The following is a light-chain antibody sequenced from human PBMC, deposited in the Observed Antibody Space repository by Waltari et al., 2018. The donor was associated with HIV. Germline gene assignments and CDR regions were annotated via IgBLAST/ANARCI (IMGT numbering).Light chain of an antibody. CDR1: QSISDK. J-gene: IGKJ1*01. Sequence: EIVMTQSPASLSVSPGETATLPCRASQSISDKLAWYKQKPGQGPILLIYGATSRATDCPPTLSGSGAGTDFTLTISDLQSEDSSIYYCQQYSKWPPTFGRGTKVEI. CDR2: GAT. V-gene: IGKV3-15*01. CDR3: QQYSKWPPT.